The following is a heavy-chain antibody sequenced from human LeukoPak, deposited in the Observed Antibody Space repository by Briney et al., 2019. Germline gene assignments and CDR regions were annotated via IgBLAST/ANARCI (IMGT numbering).Heavy chain of an antibody. CDR3: ARGLAAAYRFDP. J-gene: IGHJ5*02. CDR1: GGSISSYY. Sequence: PSETLSLTGTVSGGSISSYYWSWIRQPPGKGLEWIGYIYYSGSTNYNPSLKSRVTISVDTSKNQFSLKLSSVTAADTAVYYCARGLAAAYRFDPWGQGTLVTVSS. V-gene: IGHV4-59*01. CDR2: IYYSGST. D-gene: IGHD6-13*01.